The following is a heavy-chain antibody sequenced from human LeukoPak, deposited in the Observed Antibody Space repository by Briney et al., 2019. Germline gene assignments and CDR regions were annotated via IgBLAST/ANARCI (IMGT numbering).Heavy chain of an antibody. CDR2: INHSGST. D-gene: IGHD3-3*01. V-gene: IGHV4-34*01. CDR1: GGSFSGYY. CDR3: ARGGGRYYDFWSGYSDY. Sequence: PSETLSLTCAVYGGSFSGYYWSWIRQPPGKGLDWIGEINHSGSTNYNPSLKSRVTISVDTSKNQFSLKLSSVTAADTAVYYCARGGGRYYDFWSGYSDYWGQGTLVTVSS. J-gene: IGHJ4*02.